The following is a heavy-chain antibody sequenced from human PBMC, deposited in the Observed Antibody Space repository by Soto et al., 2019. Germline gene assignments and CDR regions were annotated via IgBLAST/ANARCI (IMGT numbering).Heavy chain of an antibody. CDR3: ARLEGLATISYYFDF. CDR2: IYYRGNA. CDR1: DDSINSDKYY. Sequence: QLQLQESGPGLVKPSETLSLTCSVSDDSINSDKYYWGWIRQPPGKGLEWLGSIYYRGNAYYNPSLQTRVTISLDKSKGRFSLKLNSVTAADSAVYFCARLEGLATISYYFDFWGPGALVTVSS. D-gene: IGHD3-9*01. J-gene: IGHJ4*02. V-gene: IGHV4-39*01.